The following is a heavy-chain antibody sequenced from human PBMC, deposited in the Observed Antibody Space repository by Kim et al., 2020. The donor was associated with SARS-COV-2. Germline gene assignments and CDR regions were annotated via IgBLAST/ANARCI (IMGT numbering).Heavy chain of an antibody. CDR3: ARGGRMYSNQLGY. CDR2: INHSGST. J-gene: IGHJ4*02. D-gene: IGHD1-26*01. CDR1: GGSFSGYY. Sequence: SETLSLTCAVYGGSFSGYYWSWIRQPPGKGLEWIGEINHSGSTNYNPSLKSRVTISVDTSKNQFSLKLSSVTAADTAVYYCARGGRMYSNQLGYWGQGTLVTVSS. V-gene: IGHV4-34*01.